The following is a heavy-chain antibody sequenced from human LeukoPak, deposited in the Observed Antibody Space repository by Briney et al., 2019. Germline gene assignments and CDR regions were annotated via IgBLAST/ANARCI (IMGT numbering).Heavy chain of an antibody. V-gene: IGHV1-69*05. CDR1: GGTFSSYA. CDR3: ARNPKYPPVYDYVWGSYRPPTYYYYYYMDV. CDR2: IIPTFGTA. D-gene: IGHD3-16*02. J-gene: IGHJ6*03. Sequence: SVKVSCKASGGTFSSYAISWVRQASGQGLEWMGRIIPTFGTANYAQKFQGRVTITTDESTSTAFMELSSLRSEDTAVYYCARNPKYPPVYDYVWGSYRPPTYYYYYYMDVWGKGTTVTVSS.